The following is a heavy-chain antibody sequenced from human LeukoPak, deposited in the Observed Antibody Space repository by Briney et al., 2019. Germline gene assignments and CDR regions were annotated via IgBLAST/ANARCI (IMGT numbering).Heavy chain of an antibody. CDR3: ARGHLPLYSSGWSFDY. Sequence: GGSLRLSCAASGFTFSDYYMSWIRQAPGKGLEWVSYISSSGSTIYYADSVRGRFTISRDNAKNSLYLQMNSLRAEDTAVYYCARGHLPLYSSGWSFDYWGQGTLVTVSS. CDR2: ISSSGSTI. CDR1: GFTFSDYY. J-gene: IGHJ4*02. D-gene: IGHD6-19*01. V-gene: IGHV3-11*01.